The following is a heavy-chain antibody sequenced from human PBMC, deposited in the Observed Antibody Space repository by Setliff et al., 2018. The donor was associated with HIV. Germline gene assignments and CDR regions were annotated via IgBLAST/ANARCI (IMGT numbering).Heavy chain of an antibody. Sequence: LRLSCAASGFSVNRHYMSWVRQAPGKGLEWVSVIYIGGNTRYAASVRGRFTTYRDSSENSVYLQMQNLRVDDTAVYYCAATPYAGNPYYFDYWGQGTLVTVSS. CDR2: IYIGGNT. CDR3: AATPYAGNPYYFDY. J-gene: IGHJ4*02. CDR1: GFSVNRHY. V-gene: IGHV3-53*01. D-gene: IGHD2-15*01.